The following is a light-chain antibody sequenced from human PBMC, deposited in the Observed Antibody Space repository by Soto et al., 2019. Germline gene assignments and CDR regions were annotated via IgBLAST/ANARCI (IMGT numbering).Light chain of an antibody. CDR2: HVS. V-gene: IGLV2-14*03. CDR1: SSDVGGYNY. J-gene: IGLJ1*01. CDR3: SSYTSSNTYV. Sequence: QSALTQPASVSGSPGRSITISCTGTSSDVGGYNYVSWYQQHPGKAPMLMIYHVSNRPSGVSNRFSGSKSANTASLTISGLQAEDEADYYCSSYTSSNTYVFGTGTKVTVL.